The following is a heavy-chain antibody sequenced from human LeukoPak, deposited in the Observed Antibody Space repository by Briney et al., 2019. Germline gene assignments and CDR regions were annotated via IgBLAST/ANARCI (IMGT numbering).Heavy chain of an antibody. V-gene: IGHV3-23*01. CDR2: ISSSGGST. CDR3: AKAILEYYYYYYYMDV. D-gene: IGHD1-26*01. Sequence: GGSLRLSCAASGFTFSNYAMSWVRQAPGKGLEWVSGISSSGGSTYSADSVKGRFTISRDNSKSTMYLQMNSLRVEDTAVYYCAKAILEYYYYYYYMDVWGKGTTVTVSS. J-gene: IGHJ6*03. CDR1: GFTFSNYA.